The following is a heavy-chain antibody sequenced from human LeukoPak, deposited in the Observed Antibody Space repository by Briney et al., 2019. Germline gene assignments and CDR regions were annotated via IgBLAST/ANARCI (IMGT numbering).Heavy chain of an antibody. CDR3: AKDARIAVAGTPYYYYYYMDV. J-gene: IGHJ6*03. V-gene: IGHV3-30*02. CDR2: IRSDESNK. Sequence: GGSLRLSCAASGFTFSSYGMHWVRQAPGKGLEWVTFIRSDESNKYYADSVKGRFTISRDNSKNTLYLQMNSLRAEDKAVYYCAKDARIAVAGTPYYYYYYMDVWGKGTTVTVSS. D-gene: IGHD6-19*01. CDR1: GFTFSSYG.